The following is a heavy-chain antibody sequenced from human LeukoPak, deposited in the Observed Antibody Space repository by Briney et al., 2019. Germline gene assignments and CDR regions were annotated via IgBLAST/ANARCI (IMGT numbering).Heavy chain of an antibody. CDR2: ISGSGGST. CDR1: GFTFSNYA. Sequence: GGSLRLSCAASGFTFSNYAMSWVRQAPGKGLEWVSAISGSGGSTYYADSVKGRFTISRDNSKNTLYLQMNSLRAEDTAVYYCAKVNSHDYVINWGQGTLVTVSS. V-gene: IGHV3-23*01. CDR3: AKVNSHDYVIN. J-gene: IGHJ4*02. D-gene: IGHD4/OR15-4a*01.